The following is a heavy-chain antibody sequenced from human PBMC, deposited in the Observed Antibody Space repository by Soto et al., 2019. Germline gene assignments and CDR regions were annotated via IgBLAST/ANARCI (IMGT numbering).Heavy chain of an antibody. J-gene: IGHJ4*02. Sequence: QVQLVESGGGVVQPGRSLRLSCAASGFTFSSYAMHWVRQAPGKGLEWVAVISYDGSNKYYADSVKGRFTISRDNXKNTLYLQMNSLRAEDTAVYYCARVQTVVTNAFDYWGQGTLVTVSS. CDR3: ARVQTVVTNAFDY. V-gene: IGHV3-30-3*01. D-gene: IGHD2-21*02. CDR2: ISYDGSNK. CDR1: GFTFSSYA.